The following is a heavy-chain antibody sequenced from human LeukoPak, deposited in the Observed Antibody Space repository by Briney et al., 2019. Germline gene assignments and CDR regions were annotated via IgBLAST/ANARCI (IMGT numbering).Heavy chain of an antibody. CDR2: MNPNSGNT. CDR3: ARKGPANYYYYYMDF. J-gene: IGHJ6*03. Sequence: ASVKVSCKASGYTFTSYDLNWVRQVTGQGLEWMGWMNPNSGNTGYAPKFQGRVTMTRNTSISTAYMELSNLRSDDTAVYYCARKGPANYYYYYMDFWGRGTSVTVSS. CDR1: GYTFTSYD. V-gene: IGHV1-8*01. D-gene: IGHD6-25*01.